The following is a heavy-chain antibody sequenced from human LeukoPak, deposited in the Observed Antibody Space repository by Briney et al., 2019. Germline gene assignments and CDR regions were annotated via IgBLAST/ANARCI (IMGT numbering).Heavy chain of an antibody. J-gene: IGHJ6*02. D-gene: IGHD3-16*01. V-gene: IGHV1-18*01. Sequence: ASVKVSCKASGYTFTRYGITWVRQAPGQGLEWMGWTSAYNGDTNYAQKLQGRVTMTTDTSTSTVYMELRSLRSDDTAVYYCARGGGNYGMDVWGQGTTVTVSS. CDR3: ARGGGNYGMDV. CDR1: GYTFTRYG. CDR2: TSAYNGDT.